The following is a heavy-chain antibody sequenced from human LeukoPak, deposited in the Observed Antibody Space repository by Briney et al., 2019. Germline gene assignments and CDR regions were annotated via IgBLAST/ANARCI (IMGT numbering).Heavy chain of an antibody. V-gene: IGHV3-64*01. J-gene: IGHJ4*02. Sequence: GGSLRLSCAASGLTFSTYAMHWVRQAPGKGLEYVSGISSNGGSTYYANSVKGRFTISRDNSKNTLFLQMGSLRAEDMAVYYCARGAHYYYDRSGYYYFGYWGQGTLVTVSS. CDR1: GLTFSTYA. CDR3: ARGAHYYYDRSGYYYFGY. D-gene: IGHD3-22*01. CDR2: ISSNGGST.